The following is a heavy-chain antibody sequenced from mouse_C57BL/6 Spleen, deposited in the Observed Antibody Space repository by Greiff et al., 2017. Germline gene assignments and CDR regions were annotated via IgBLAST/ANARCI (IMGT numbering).Heavy chain of an antibody. CDR3: ARGYDGFLCAY. V-gene: IGHV1-75*01. CDR2: IFPGSGST. D-gene: IGHD2-3*01. Sequence: QVHVKQSGPELVKPGASVKISCKASGYTFTASYINWVKQRPGQGLEWIGWIFPGSGSTYYNEKFKGKATLPVDKSSSTAYMLLSSLTSEDSAVCFCARGYDGFLCAYWGQGTLVTVSA. J-gene: IGHJ3*01. CDR1: GYTFTASY.